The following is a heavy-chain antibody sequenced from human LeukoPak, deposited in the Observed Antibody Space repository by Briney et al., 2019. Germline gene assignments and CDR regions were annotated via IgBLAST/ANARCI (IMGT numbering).Heavy chain of an antibody. Sequence: ASVKVPCKASGGTFSSYAISWVRQAPGQGLEWMRGIIPIFGTANYAQKFQGRVTITADESTSTAYMELSSLRSEDTAVYYCARGQDYYGSGSYYFDYWGQGTLVTVSS. CDR3: ARGQDYYGSGSYYFDY. CDR2: IIPIFGTA. J-gene: IGHJ4*02. D-gene: IGHD3-10*01. CDR1: GGTFSSYA. V-gene: IGHV1-69*01.